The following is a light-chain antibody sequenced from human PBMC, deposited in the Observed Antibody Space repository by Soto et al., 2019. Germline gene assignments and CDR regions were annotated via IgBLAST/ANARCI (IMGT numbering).Light chain of an antibody. CDR3: QSYATSSVV. CDR2: GDN. J-gene: IGLJ2*01. CDR1: SGSIASNY. Sequence: NFMLTQPHSVSESPGKTVTISCIRSSGSIASNYVQWYQQRPGSSPTTVIYGDNQRPSGVPDRFSGSIDSSSNSASLTISGLKTEDEADYYCQSYATSSVVFGGGTKLTVL. V-gene: IGLV6-57*01.